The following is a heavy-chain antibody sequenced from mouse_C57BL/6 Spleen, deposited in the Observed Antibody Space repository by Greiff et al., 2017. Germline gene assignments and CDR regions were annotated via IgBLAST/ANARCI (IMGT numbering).Heavy chain of an antibody. CDR1: GFTFSSYA. Sequence: EVKLVESGGGLVKPGGSLKLSCAASGFTFSSYAMSWVRQTPEKRLEWVATISDGGGYTYYPNNVKGRFTISRDNAKNNLYLQMSHLKSEDTAMYYCARVTTAPWGTGTTVTVSS. V-gene: IGHV5-4*03. D-gene: IGHD1-2*01. CDR3: ARVTTAP. CDR2: ISDGGGYT. J-gene: IGHJ1*03.